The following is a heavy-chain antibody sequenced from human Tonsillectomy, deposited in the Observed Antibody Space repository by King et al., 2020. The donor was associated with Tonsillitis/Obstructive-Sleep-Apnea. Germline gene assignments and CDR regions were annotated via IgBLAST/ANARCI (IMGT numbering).Heavy chain of an antibody. J-gene: IGHJ6*02. CDR3: AKDWYYLDV. V-gene: IGHV3-30*18. D-gene: IGHD3-10*01. Sequence: VQLVESGGGVVQPGRSLRLSCAASGFTFSSYGMHWVRQAPGKGLEWVAXXXYDGSXKCCADSVKGRFTISRDNSKNTLYLQMNSLRAEDTAVYYCAKDWYYLDVWGQGTTVTVSS. CDR1: GFTFSSYG. CDR2: XXYDGSXK.